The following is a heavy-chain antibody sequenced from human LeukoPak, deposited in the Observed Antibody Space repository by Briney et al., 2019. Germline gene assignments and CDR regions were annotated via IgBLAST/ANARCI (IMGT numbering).Heavy chain of an antibody. CDR2: ITATSLHI. Sequence: GGSLRLSCAASGVTFSGYSMNWVRQAPGKGLEWVSAITATSLHIYYADSVKGRFTISRDNAKNSLYLQMNSLRAEDTAVYYCARGGPSWALDAFDIWGQGTMVTVSS. CDR3: ARGGPSWALDAFDI. CDR1: GVTFSGYS. J-gene: IGHJ3*02. D-gene: IGHD7-27*01. V-gene: IGHV3-21*01.